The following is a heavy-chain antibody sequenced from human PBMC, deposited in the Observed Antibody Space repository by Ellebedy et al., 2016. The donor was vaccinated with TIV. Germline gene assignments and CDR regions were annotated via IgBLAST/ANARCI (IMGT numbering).Heavy chain of an antibody. D-gene: IGHD3-16*01. Sequence: AASVKVSCKVSGYSLTELSIHWARQAPGKGSEWMGGSDPEDGETMYAQNFQGRVSMTDATSTDTSYMDLTSLRSEDTAMYYCATDLMGASDYWGQGTLVIVSS. CDR3: ATDLMGASDY. V-gene: IGHV1-24*01. J-gene: IGHJ4*02. CDR2: SDPEDGET. CDR1: GYSLTELS.